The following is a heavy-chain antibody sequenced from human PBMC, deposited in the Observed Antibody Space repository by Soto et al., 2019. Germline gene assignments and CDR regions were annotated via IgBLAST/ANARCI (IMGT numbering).Heavy chain of an antibody. CDR1: GASVSSYY. J-gene: IGHJ6*02. Sequence: SETLSLTCTVSGASVSSYYWSWIRQPPGKGLEWLGYILYTGNTNYNPSLKSRVTMSVDTSKNQVSLKLSAVTAADTAVYFCARAAYGSGSYYAPYYYYAMDVWGQGTTVTVSS. CDR3: ARAAYGSGSYYAPYYYYAMDV. CDR2: ILYTGNT. V-gene: IGHV4-59*02. D-gene: IGHD3-10*01.